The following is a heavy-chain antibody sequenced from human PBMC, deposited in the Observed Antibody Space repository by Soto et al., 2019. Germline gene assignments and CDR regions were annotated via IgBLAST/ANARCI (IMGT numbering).Heavy chain of an antibody. CDR1: GASVSSYY. J-gene: IGHJ6*02. Sequence: SETLSLTCTVSGASVSSYYWSWIRQPPGKGLEWLGYILYTGNTNYNPSLKSRVTMSVDTSKNQVSLKLSAVTAADTAVYFCARAAYGSGSYYAPYYYYAMDVWGQGTTVTVSS. CDR3: ARAAYGSGSYYAPYYYYAMDV. CDR2: ILYTGNT. V-gene: IGHV4-59*02. D-gene: IGHD3-10*01.